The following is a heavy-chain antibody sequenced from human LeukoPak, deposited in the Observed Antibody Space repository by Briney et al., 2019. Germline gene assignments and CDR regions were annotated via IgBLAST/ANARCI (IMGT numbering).Heavy chain of an antibody. D-gene: IGHD2-2*01. V-gene: IGHV3-9*01. CDR2: ISWNSGNI. J-gene: IGHJ4*02. Sequence: GGSLRLSCAGSGFTFDDYAMHWVRHAPGKGLEWVSGISWNSGNIGYADSVKGRFIVSRDNAKNSLYLQMNSLRAEDTAVYYCARALSSTSCPMLWGQGTLVTVSS. CDR1: GFTFDDYA. CDR3: ARALSSTSCPML.